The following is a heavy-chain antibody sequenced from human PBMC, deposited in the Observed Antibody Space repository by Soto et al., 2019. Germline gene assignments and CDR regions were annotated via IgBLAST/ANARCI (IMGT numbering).Heavy chain of an antibody. Sequence: QVQLVQSGAEVKKPASSVKVSCKASAGTFRSYSMSWVRQAPGQGLEWMGGIVPMFGTPNYAQKFQGRLTIVAYQSTSTAYMELTSLKSEDTAVYYCAGSRVVAARTYYYYAIAAWGQGSTVTVSS. CDR3: AGSRVVAARTYYYYAIAA. J-gene: IGHJ6*02. CDR2: IVPMFGTP. CDR1: AGTFRSYS. V-gene: IGHV1-69*12. D-gene: IGHD2-15*01.